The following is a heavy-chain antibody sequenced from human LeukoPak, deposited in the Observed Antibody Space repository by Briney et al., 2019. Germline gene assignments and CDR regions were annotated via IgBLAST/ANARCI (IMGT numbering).Heavy chain of an antibody. Sequence: SETLSLTCTVSGGSISSSSYYWGWIRQPPGKGLEWIGSIYYSGSTYYNPSLKSRVTISVDTSKNQFSLKLSSATAADTAVYYCARNSDYGDYWDHDAFDIWGQGTMVTVSS. D-gene: IGHD4-17*01. CDR1: GGSISSSSYY. CDR3: ARNSDYGDYWDHDAFDI. V-gene: IGHV4-39*01. J-gene: IGHJ3*02. CDR2: IYYSGST.